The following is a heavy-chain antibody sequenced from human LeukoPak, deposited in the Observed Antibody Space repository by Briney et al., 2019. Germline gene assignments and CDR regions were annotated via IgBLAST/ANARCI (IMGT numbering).Heavy chain of an antibody. J-gene: IGHJ4*02. CDR3: AKGPDFWSGYPDY. Sequence: PGGSLRLSCAASGFTFSSYGMHWVRQAPGKGLEWVAFIRYDGSNKYYADSVKGRFTISRDNSKNTLYLQMNSLRAEDTAVYYCAKGPDFWSGYPDYWGQGTLVTVSS. CDR1: GFTFSSYG. V-gene: IGHV3-30*02. CDR2: IRYDGSNK. D-gene: IGHD3-3*01.